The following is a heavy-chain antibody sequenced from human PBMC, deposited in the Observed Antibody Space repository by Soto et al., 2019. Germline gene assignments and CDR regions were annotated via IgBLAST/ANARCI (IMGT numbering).Heavy chain of an antibody. V-gene: IGHV1-2*02. CDR2: INPHSGGT. Sequence: QVQLVQSGAEVKKPGASVKVSCKASGYTFTGYYMHWVRQAPGQGLEWMGWINPHSGGTNYAQKFQGRVTMTRDTSISTAYMELSRLRSDDTAVYYCARVRAATGRRAFDIWGQGTMVTVSS. D-gene: IGHD6-25*01. CDR1: GYTFTGYY. J-gene: IGHJ3*02. CDR3: ARVRAATGRRAFDI.